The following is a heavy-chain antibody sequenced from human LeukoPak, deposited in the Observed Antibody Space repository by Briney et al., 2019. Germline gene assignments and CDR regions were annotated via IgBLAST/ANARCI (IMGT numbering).Heavy chain of an antibody. V-gene: IGHV4-4*07. CDR3: ASRKLGNDY. D-gene: IGHD7-27*01. J-gene: IGHJ4*02. Sequence: SETLSLTCTVSGGSISSYYWSWIRQPAGKGLEWIGRIHSSGSTSYSPSLKSRVTISADTSQNQFSLKLSSVTAADTAVYYCASRKLGNDYWGQGTLVTVSS. CDR1: GGSISSYY. CDR2: IHSSGST.